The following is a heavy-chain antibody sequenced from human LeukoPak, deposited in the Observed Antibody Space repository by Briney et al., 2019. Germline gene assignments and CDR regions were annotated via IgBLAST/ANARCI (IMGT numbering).Heavy chain of an antibody. CDR1: GYTLTELS. J-gene: IGHJ4*02. CDR3: VRIAAAGTPATGEDY. D-gene: IGHD6-13*01. V-gene: IGHV1-24*01. Sequence: ASVKVSCKVSGYTLTELSMHWVRQAPGKGLEWMGGFDPEDGETIYAQKFQGRATMTEDTSTDTAYMELSSLRSEDTAVYYCVRIAAAGTPATGEDYWGQGTLVTVSS. CDR2: FDPEDGET.